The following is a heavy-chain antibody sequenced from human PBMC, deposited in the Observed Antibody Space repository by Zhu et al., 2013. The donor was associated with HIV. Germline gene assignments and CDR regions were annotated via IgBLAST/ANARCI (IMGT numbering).Heavy chain of an antibody. CDR1: GDTFSSYA. CDR2: IIPIFGTA. V-gene: IGHV1-69*01. Sequence: QVQLVQSGAEVKKPGSSVKVSCKASGDTFSSYAISWVRQAPGQGLEWMGGIIPIFGTANYAQKFQGRVTITADESTSTAYMELSSLRSEDTAVYYCASTHRDIVVVVAAGGWFDPWGQGTLVTVSS. CDR3: ASTHRDIVVVVAAGGWFDP. J-gene: IGHJ5*02. D-gene: IGHD2-15*01.